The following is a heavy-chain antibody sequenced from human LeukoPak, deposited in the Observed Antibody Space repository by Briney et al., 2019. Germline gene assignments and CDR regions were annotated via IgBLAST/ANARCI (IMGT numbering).Heavy chain of an antibody. CDR1: GFIFNNYA. J-gene: IGHJ4*02. V-gene: IGHV3-9*01. D-gene: IGHD3-9*01. CDR3: ARDTRRTSGFY. CDR2: ISWKSGSI. Sequence: PGRSLRLSCAGSGFIFNNYAMHWVRQPPGKGLEWVSGISWKSGSIDYADSVKGRFTISRDNAKNSLYLQMDSLRAEDTAVYYCARDTRRTSGFYWGQGTPVTVSS.